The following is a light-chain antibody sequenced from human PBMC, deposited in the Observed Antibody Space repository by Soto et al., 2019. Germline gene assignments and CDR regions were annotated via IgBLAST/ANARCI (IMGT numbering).Light chain of an antibody. Sequence: DIEMTQSPATLSVSVGDRAALSCRASQSVSRNLAWYQQKPGKAPRLLIYGASTRATGIPARFSGSGSGTEFTLTISSLQPEDFAVYYCQQYNNWPWTFGQGTKVDIK. V-gene: IGKV3-15*01. J-gene: IGKJ1*01. CDR1: QSVSRN. CDR2: GAS. CDR3: QQYNNWPWT.